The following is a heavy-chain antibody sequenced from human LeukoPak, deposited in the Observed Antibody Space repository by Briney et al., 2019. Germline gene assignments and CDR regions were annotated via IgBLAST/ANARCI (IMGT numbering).Heavy chain of an antibody. CDR2: ISYDGSNK. V-gene: IGHV3-30-3*01. Sequence: GGSLRLSCAASGFTFSSYAMHCVRQAPGKGLEWVAVISYDGSNKYYADSVKGRYTTSRDNSKNTLYLQMNSLRAEDTAVYYCARDLVGAAGSFDYWGQRTLVTVSS. CDR3: ARDLVGAAGSFDY. J-gene: IGHJ4*02. CDR1: GFTFSSYA. D-gene: IGHD6-13*01.